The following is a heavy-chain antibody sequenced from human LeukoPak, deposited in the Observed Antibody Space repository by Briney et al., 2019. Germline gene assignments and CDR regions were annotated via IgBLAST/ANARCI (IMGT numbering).Heavy chain of an antibody. Sequence: GGSLRLSCAASGFTFSSHWMHWVRQAPGKGLVWVSRINSDGSSTSYADSVKGRFTISRDNAKNTLYLQMNSLRAEDTAVYYCARETDCSSTSCYAGSDYWGQGTLVTVSS. CDR3: ARETDCSSTSCYAGSDY. V-gene: IGHV3-74*01. J-gene: IGHJ4*02. CDR2: INSDGSST. D-gene: IGHD2-2*01. CDR1: GFTFSSHW.